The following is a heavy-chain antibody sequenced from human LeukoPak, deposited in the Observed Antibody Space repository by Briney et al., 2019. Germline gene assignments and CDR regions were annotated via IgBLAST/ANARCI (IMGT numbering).Heavy chain of an antibody. V-gene: IGHV1-18*01. J-gene: IGHJ5*02. CDR2: ISAYNGNT. CDR1: GYTFTSYG. CDR3: ARTDSYSSSWALPYNWSDP. D-gene: IGHD6-13*01. Sequence: ASVKVSCKASGYTFTSYGISWVRQAPGQGLEWMGWISAYNGNTNYAQKLQGRVTMTTDTSTSTAYMELRSLRSDDTAVYYCARTDSYSSSWALPYNWSDPWGQGTLVTVSS.